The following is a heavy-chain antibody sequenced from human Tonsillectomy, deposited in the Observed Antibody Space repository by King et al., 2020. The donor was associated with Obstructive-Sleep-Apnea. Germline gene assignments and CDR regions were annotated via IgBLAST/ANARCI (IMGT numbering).Heavy chain of an antibody. J-gene: IGHJ2*01. Sequence: VQLQQWGAGLLKPSEILSLTCAVYGGSFSDYYWSWIRQPPGMGLEWIGEINHSGSTSYSPSLKSRVTISVYTSKNQFSLKLSSVTAADTAVYYCARVPLSYYGSGSNWYFDLWGRGTLVTVSS. V-gene: IGHV4-34*01. D-gene: IGHD3-10*01. CDR1: GGSFSDYY. CDR2: INHSGST. CDR3: ARVPLSYYGSGSNWYFDL.